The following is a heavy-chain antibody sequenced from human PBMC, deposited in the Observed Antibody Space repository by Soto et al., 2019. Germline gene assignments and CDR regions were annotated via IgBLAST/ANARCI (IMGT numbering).Heavy chain of an antibody. J-gene: IGHJ6*03. V-gene: IGHV1-24*01. CDR1: GYTLTELS. Sequence: EASVKVSCKVSGYTLTELSMHWVRQAPGKGLEWMGGFDPEDGETIYAQKFQGRVTMTEDTSTDTAYMELSSLRSEDTAVYYCATAPLFDERSYYYYHYMDVWGKGTTVTVSS. D-gene: IGHD2-21*01. CDR2: FDPEDGET. CDR3: ATAPLFDERSYYYYHYMDV.